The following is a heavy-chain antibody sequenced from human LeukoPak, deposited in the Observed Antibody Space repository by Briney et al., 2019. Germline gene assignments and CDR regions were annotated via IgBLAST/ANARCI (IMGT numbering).Heavy chain of an antibody. D-gene: IGHD5-12*01. V-gene: IGHV3-53*01. CDR3: ARNGQALYSGYDG. CDR2: IYSGGST. Sequence: GGSLRLSCAASGFTFSNDWMHWVRQAPGKGLEWVSVIYSGGSTYYADSVKGRFTISRDNSKNTLYLQMNSLRAEDTAVYYCARNGQALYSGYDGRGQGTLVTVSS. J-gene: IGHJ4*02. CDR1: GFTFSNDW.